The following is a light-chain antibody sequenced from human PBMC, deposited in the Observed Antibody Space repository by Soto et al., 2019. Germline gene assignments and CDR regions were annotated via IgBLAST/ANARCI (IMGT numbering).Light chain of an antibody. CDR3: SSYTSSSSYV. CDR1: SSDVGGYKY. J-gene: IGLJ1*01. Sequence: QSALTQAASVSGSPGQSIAISCTGTSSDVGGYKYVSWYQQHPGKAPKLMIYDVSNRPSGVSDRFSGSKSGNTASLTISGLQSEDEADYYCSSYTSSSSYVFGNGTKVTVL. CDR2: DVS. V-gene: IGLV2-14*03.